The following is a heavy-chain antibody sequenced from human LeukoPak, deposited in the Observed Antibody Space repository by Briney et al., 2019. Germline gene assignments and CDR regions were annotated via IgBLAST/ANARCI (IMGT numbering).Heavy chain of an antibody. CDR2: ISWNSGSI. D-gene: IGHD3-9*01. V-gene: IGHV3-9*01. Sequence: PGGSLRLSCAASGFTFDDYAMHWVRQAPGKGLEWVSGISWNSGSIGYADSVKGRFTISRDNAKNSLYLQMNSLRAEDTALYYCARVLDILTFDAFDIWGQGTMVTVSS. J-gene: IGHJ3*02. CDR3: ARVLDILTFDAFDI. CDR1: GFTFDDYA.